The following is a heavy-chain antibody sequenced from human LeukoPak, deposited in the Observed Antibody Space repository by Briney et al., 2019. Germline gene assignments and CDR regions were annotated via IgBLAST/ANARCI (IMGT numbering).Heavy chain of an antibody. Sequence: PSETLSLTCTVSGGSVISDSHYWSWIRQPPGKGLEWIGYIYYSGTTNYNPSLKSRVTISLDTSKNRFSLKLTSATAADTAVYYCARDFRGYSTGYAFDIWGQGTMVTVSS. CDR1: GGSVISDSHY. D-gene: IGHD2-8*02. CDR3: ARDFRGYSTGYAFDI. J-gene: IGHJ3*02. V-gene: IGHV4-61*01. CDR2: IYYSGTT.